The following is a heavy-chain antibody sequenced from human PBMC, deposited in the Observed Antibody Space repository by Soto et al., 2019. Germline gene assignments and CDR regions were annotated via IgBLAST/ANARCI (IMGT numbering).Heavy chain of an antibody. V-gene: IGHV3-23*01. CDR2: ISGSGGST. D-gene: IGHD3-10*01. Sequence: GGSLRLSCAASGFTFSSYAMSWVRQAPGKGLEWVSAISGSGGSTYYADSVKGRFTISRDNSKNTLYLQMNSLRAEDTAVYYCAKDRSGSYGSGSYPNAFDIWGQGTMVTVSS. CDR1: GFTFSSYA. CDR3: AKDRSGSYGSGSYPNAFDI. J-gene: IGHJ3*02.